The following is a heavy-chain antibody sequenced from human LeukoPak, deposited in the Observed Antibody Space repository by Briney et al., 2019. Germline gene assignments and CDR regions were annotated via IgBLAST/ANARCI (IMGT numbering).Heavy chain of an antibody. J-gene: IGHJ4*02. Sequence: ASVKVSCKASGYTFTSYDINWVRQAPGQGLEWMGWINTNTGNPTYAQGFTGRFVFSLDTSVSTAYLQISSLKAEDTAVYYCARGLTTATYTDAFDYWGQGTLVTVSS. CDR1: GYTFTSYD. V-gene: IGHV7-4-1*02. CDR2: INTNTGNP. CDR3: ARGLTTATYTDAFDY. D-gene: IGHD4-17*01.